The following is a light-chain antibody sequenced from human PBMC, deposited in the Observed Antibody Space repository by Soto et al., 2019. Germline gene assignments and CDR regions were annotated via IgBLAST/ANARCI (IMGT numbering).Light chain of an antibody. J-gene: IGKJ1*01. CDR2: DAS. Sequence: ENVLTQSPATLSLSPGERATLSCRASQSVSSNLAWYQQKPGQAPRLLIYDASNRATGIPARFSGSGSGTDFTLTISSLEPEDFAVYYCQQRSNWPPSWTFGQGTKVDIK. CDR1: QSVSSN. CDR3: QQRSNWPPSWT. V-gene: IGKV3-11*01.